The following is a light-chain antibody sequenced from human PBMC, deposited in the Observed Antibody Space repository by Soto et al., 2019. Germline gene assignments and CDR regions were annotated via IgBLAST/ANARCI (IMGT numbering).Light chain of an antibody. CDR2: GAA. J-gene: IGKJ2*01. CDR1: QSMNSE. CDR3: QQGHNWPLT. Sequence: EIVMTQSPATLSLSPGERAALSCRASQSMNSELAWYQQKPGQPPRLLIYGAATRATGVPARFTGSESGSEFTLTISGLQSEEFAVYYCQQGHNWPLTFGQGPRLEI. V-gene: IGKV3-15*01.